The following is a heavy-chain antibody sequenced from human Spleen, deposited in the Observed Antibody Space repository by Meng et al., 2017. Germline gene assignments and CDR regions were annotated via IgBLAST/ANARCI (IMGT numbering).Heavy chain of an antibody. CDR1: GYSISSGYY. CDR3: ARYEHFDWLLRGEDY. D-gene: IGHD3-9*01. J-gene: IGHJ4*02. Sequence: GSLRLSCTVSGYSISSGYYWGWIRQPPGKGLEWIGSIYHSGCTYYNPSLKSRVTISVDTSKNQFSLKLSSVTAADTAVYYCARYEHFDWLLRGEDYWGQGTLVTVSS. CDR2: IYHSGCT. V-gene: IGHV4-38-2*02.